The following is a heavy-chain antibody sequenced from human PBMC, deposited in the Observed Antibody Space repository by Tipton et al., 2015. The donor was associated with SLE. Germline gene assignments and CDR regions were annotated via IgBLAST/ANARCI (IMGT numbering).Heavy chain of an antibody. D-gene: IGHD3-22*01. J-gene: IGHJ3*02. CDR3: ARDRDSSGSDAFDI. CDR2: IYTSGST. CDR1: GGSISSYY. Sequence: GLVKPSETLSLTCTVSGGSISSYYWSWIRQPPGKGLEWIGYIYTSGSTNYNPSLKSRVTISVDTSKNQFSLKLSSVTAADTAVYYCARDRDSSGSDAFDIWGQGTMVTVSS. V-gene: IGHV4-4*08.